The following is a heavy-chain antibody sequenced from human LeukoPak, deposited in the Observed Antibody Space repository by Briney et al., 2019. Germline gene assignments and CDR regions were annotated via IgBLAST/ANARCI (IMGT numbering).Heavy chain of an antibody. Sequence: GESLKISCKGSGYSFATYWIGWVRQGPGKGLAWMGINYPGDSDITYSPSFQGQVTMSADKSISTDYLQWSSPKAADTAMYYGARRVSSSGFDVFDVWGQGTMVTVSS. J-gene: IGHJ3*01. V-gene: IGHV5-51*01. CDR3: ARRVSSSGFDVFDV. CDR2: NYPGDSDI. CDR1: GYSFATYW. D-gene: IGHD5-12*01.